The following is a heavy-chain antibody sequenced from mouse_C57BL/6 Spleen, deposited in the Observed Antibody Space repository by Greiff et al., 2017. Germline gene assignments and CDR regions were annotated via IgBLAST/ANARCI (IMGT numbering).Heavy chain of an antibody. V-gene: IGHV8-8*01. CDR2: IWWDDDK. Sequence: QVTLKESGPGILQPSQTLSLTCSFSGFSLSTFGMGVGWIRQPSGKGLEWLAHIWWDDDKYYNPALKSRLTISKDTSKNQVFLKIANVDTADTATYYCARTPLYGNQYYYAMDYWGQGTSVTVSS. CDR1: GFSLSTFGMG. D-gene: IGHD2-1*01. CDR3: ARTPLYGNQYYYAMDY. J-gene: IGHJ4*01.